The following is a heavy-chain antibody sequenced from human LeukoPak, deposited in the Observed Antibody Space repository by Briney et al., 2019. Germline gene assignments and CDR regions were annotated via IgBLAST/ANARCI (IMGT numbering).Heavy chain of an antibody. J-gene: IGHJ4*02. CDR3: ASVYIVGSGSYYLLDY. D-gene: IGHD3-10*01. CDR1: GGSISSSNW. Sequence: PSETLSLTCAVSGGSISSSNWWSWVRQPPGKGLEWIGEIYHSGSTNYNPSLKSRVTISVDKSKNQFSLKLSSVTAADTAVYYCASVYIVGSGSYYLLDYWGQGTLVTVSS. CDR2: IYHSGST. V-gene: IGHV4-4*02.